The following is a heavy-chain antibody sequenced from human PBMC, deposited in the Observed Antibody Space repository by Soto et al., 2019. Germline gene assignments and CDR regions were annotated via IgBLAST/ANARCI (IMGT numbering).Heavy chain of an antibody. CDR2: IYYSGST. D-gene: IGHD5-12*01. Sequence: NPSETLSLTCTVSGGSISSGDYYWSWIRQPPGKGLEWIGYIYYSGSTYYNPSLKSRVTISVDTSKNQFSLKLSSVTAADTAVYYCARERRVATSTGYYYYYGMDVWGQGTTVTVSS. J-gene: IGHJ6*02. V-gene: IGHV4-30-4*01. CDR3: ARERRVATSTGYYYYYGMDV. CDR1: GGSISSGDYY.